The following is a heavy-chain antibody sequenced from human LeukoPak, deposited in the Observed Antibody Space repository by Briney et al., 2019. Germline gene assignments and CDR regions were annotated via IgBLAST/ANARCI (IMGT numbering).Heavy chain of an antibody. CDR1: GFTFSSYG. J-gene: IGHJ4*02. Sequence: GGSLRLSCAASGFTFSSYGMHRVRQAPGKGLEWVAVISYDGTNKYYADSVRGRFTISRDNSKNTLYLQMDSLRTEDTAVYYCARVELYASGWYGSIDYWGQGTLVAVSS. V-gene: IGHV3-30*03. CDR2: ISYDGTNK. CDR3: ARVELYASGWYGSIDY. D-gene: IGHD6-19*01.